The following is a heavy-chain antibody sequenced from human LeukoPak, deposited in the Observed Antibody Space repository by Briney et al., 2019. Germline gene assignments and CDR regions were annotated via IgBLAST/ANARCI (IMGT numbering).Heavy chain of an antibody. V-gene: IGHV3-23*01. D-gene: IGHD5-24*01. CDR3: AKDIQLAT. CDR2: ISSCGNNA. CDR1: GFIFRDAA. J-gene: IGHJ3*01. Sequence: PGGSLRLSCAVSGFIFRDAAVTWVRQAPGKGLEWVSLISSCGNNAYYRHSVEGRFTISRDNSKNTLSLQMDSLRVEDTAIYYCAKDIQLATWGQGTMVTVSS.